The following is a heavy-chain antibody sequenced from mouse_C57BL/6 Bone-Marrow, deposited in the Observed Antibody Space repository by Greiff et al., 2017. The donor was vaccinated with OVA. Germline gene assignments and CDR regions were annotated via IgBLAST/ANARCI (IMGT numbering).Heavy chain of an antibody. CDR1: GYTFTSYW. D-gene: IGHD2-1*01. J-gene: IGHJ4*01. CDR2: IDPSDSET. CDR3: ARVYYGNHYAMDY. Sequence: QVQLQQPGAELVRPGSSVKLSCKASGYTFTSYWMHWVKQRPIQGLEWIGNIDPSDSETHYNQKFKDKATLTVDKSSSTAYMQLSSLTSEDSAVYYCARVYYGNHYAMDYWGQGTSVTVSS. V-gene: IGHV1-52*01.